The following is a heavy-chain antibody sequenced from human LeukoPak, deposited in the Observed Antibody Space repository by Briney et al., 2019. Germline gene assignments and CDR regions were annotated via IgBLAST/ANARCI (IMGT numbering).Heavy chain of an antibody. V-gene: IGHV3-23*01. D-gene: IGHD3-9*01. CDR3: AKDLQPVYYDILTGYSPDYYGMDV. Sequence: GGSLSRSGAASGFTFSGIAMSWVGPVPGKGREWVSAICGGGGSTAYADSVKGRFTISRDNSKNTLYLQMNSLRAEDKAVYYCAKDLQPVYYDILTGYSPDYYGMDVWGQGTTVTVSS. CDR1: GFTFSGIA. CDR2: ICGGGGST. J-gene: IGHJ6*02.